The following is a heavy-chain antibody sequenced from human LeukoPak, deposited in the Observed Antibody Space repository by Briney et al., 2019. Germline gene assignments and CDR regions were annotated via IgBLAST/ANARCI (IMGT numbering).Heavy chain of an antibody. J-gene: IGHJ6*02. Sequence: SETLSLTCTVSGGSISRYYWSWIRQPPGKGLEWIGYIYYSGSTNYNPSLKSRVTISVDTSKNQFSLKLSSVIAADTAVYYCARHHGDYYYYGLDVWGQGTTVTVSS. CDR1: GGSISRYY. CDR3: ARHHGDYYYYGLDV. V-gene: IGHV4-59*08. D-gene: IGHD4-17*01. CDR2: IYYSGST.